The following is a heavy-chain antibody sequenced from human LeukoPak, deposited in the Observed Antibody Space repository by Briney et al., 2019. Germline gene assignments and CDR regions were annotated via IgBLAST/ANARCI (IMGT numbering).Heavy chain of an antibody. CDR2: VYYSGST. V-gene: IGHV4-39*01. J-gene: IGHJ5*02. D-gene: IGHD4/OR15-4a*01. Sequence: PSETLSLTCNVSGDSITSGAFYWAWIRQSPRKGLEWIGNVYYSGSTQYNPSLRGRVSISMYKTKNQVSLNLNSVSVPDTAIYYCARRDYAAWFDPWGQGTLVTVSS. CDR3: ARRDYAAWFDP. CDR1: GDSITSGAFY.